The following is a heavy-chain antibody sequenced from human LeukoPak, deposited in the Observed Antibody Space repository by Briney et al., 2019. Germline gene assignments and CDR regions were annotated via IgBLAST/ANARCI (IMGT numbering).Heavy chain of an antibody. CDR2: ISYDGSNK. V-gene: IGHV3-30*18. CDR3: ANNPLYYDSSAQEDYFDY. Sequence: PGGSLRLSCAASGFTFSSYGMHWVRQAPGKGLEWVAVISYDGSNKYYADSVKGRFTISRDNSKNTLYLQMNSLRAEDTAVYYCANNPLYYDSSAQEDYFDYWGQGTLVTVSS. D-gene: IGHD3-22*01. CDR1: GFTFSSYG. J-gene: IGHJ4*02.